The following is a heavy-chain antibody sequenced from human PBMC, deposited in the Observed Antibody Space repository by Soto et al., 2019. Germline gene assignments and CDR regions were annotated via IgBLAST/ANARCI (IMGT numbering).Heavy chain of an antibody. CDR2: IKSKTDGGTT. CDR3: TTGGNSGSYSYYFDY. J-gene: IGHJ4*02. Sequence: GESLKISCAASGFTFSNAWMSWVRQAPGKGLEWVGRIKSKTDGGTTDYAAPVKGRFTISRDDSKNTLYLQMNSLKTEDTAVYYCTTGGNSGSYSYYFDYWGQGTLVTVSS. D-gene: IGHD1-26*01. CDR1: GFTFSNAW. V-gene: IGHV3-15*01.